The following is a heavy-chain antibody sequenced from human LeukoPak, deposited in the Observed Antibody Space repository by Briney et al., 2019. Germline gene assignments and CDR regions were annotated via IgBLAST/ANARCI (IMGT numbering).Heavy chain of an antibody. Sequence: GGSLRLSCAASGFTFSNYWMSWVRQAPGKGLEWVANIKQDGSEKYYVYSVKGRFTISRDNAKNSLYLQMNSLRAEDTAVYYCASPDYSNRVGWGQGTLVTVSS. J-gene: IGHJ4*02. CDR3: ASPDYSNRVG. V-gene: IGHV3-7*01. CDR1: GFTFSNYW. CDR2: IKQDGSEK. D-gene: IGHD4-11*01.